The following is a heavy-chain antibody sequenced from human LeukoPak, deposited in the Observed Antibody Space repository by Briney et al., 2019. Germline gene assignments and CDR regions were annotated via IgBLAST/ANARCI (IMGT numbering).Heavy chain of an antibody. Sequence: GGSLRLSCAASGFTFSSYSMNWVRQAPGKGLEWVSSISSSSSYIYYADSVKGRFTISRDNAKNSLYLQMNSLRAEDTAVYYCARGFIAAAWDYMDVWGEGTTVTVSS. CDR1: GFTFSSYS. D-gene: IGHD6-13*01. J-gene: IGHJ6*03. CDR2: ISSSSSYI. CDR3: ARGFIAAAWDYMDV. V-gene: IGHV3-21*01.